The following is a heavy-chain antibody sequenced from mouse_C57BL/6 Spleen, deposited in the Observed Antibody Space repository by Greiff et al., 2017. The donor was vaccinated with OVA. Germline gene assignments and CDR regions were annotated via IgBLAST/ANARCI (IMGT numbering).Heavy chain of an antibody. CDR3: ARSYGSSYRFAY. CDR1: GFTFSDYG. D-gene: IGHD1-1*01. J-gene: IGHJ3*01. Sequence: EVMLVESGGGLVKPGGSLKLSCAASGFTFSDYGMHWVRQAPEQGLEWVAYISSGSSTIYYADTVKGRFTISRDNAKNTLFLQMTSLRSEDTAMYYCARSYGSSYRFAYWGQGTLVTVSA. V-gene: IGHV5-17*01. CDR2: ISSGSSTI.